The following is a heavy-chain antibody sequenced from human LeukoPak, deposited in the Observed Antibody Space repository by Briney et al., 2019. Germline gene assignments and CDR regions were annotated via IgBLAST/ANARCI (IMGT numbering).Heavy chain of an antibody. Sequence: GGSLRLSCAASGFIFSTHWMNWVRQAPGKGLEWVAVISYDGSNKYYADSVKGRFTISRDNSKNTLYLQMNSLRAEDTAVYYCAKDIDFDYWGQGTLVTVSS. CDR1: GFIFSTHW. J-gene: IGHJ4*02. CDR2: ISYDGSNK. V-gene: IGHV3-30*18. CDR3: AKDIDFDY.